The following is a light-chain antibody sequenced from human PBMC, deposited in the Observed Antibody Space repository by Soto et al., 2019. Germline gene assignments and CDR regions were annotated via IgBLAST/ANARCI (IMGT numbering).Light chain of an antibody. CDR2: SST. V-gene: IGLV1-40*01. CDR1: SSNLGAGYD. CDR3: QSYDNNLSGGV. J-gene: IGLJ3*02. Sequence: QSVLTQPPSVSGAPGQRVTISCTGSSSNLGAGYDVHWYQQLPGRSPKLLIYSSTNRPSGVPDRISGSKSGTSASLAIAGRQAEDADDYFCQSYDNNLSGGVFGGGTKLTVL.